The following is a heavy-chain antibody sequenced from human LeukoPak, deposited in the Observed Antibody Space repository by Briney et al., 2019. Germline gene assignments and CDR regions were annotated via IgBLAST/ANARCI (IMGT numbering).Heavy chain of an antibody. D-gene: IGHD3-10*01. CDR1: GVTFSDHS. J-gene: IGHJ6*03. CDR2: ISGSGSTI. Sequence: GGSLRLSCVVSGVTFSDHSMNWVRQAPGKGPEWVSAISGSGSTIYYADSVKGRFTISRDNAKNSLYLQMNSLRAEDTAVYYCARGHYFTHMDVWGKGTTVTVSS. V-gene: IGHV3-48*04. CDR3: ARGHYFTHMDV.